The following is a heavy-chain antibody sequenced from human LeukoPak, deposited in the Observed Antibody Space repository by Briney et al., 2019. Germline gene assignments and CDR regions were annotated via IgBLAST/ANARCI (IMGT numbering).Heavy chain of an antibody. D-gene: IGHD6-19*01. Sequence: PSETLSLTCAIYGGSFSGYYWSWIRQPPGKGLEWIGEINHSGSTNYNPSLKSRVTISVDTSKNQFSLKLSSVTAADTAVYYCARGSWLVGYWGQGTLVTVSS. CDR1: GGSFSGYY. CDR2: INHSGST. V-gene: IGHV4-34*01. J-gene: IGHJ4*02. CDR3: ARGSWLVGY.